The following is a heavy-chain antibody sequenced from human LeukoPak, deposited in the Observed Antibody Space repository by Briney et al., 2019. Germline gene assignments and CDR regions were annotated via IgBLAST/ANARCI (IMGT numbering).Heavy chain of an antibody. D-gene: IGHD6-19*01. J-gene: IGHJ4*02. CDR1: GGSISSGSYY. Sequence: SETLSLTCTVSGGSISSGSYYWGWIRQPPGKGLEWIGSIYYSGSTYYNPSLKSRVTISVDTSKNQFSLKLSSVTAADTAVYYCASPGANTYSSGWYNDYWGQGTLVTVSS. CDR3: ASPGANTYSSGWYNDY. V-gene: IGHV4-39*01. CDR2: IYYSGST.